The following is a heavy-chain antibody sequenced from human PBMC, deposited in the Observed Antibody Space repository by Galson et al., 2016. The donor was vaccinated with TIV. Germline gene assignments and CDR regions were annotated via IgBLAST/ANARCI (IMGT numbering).Heavy chain of an antibody. CDR3: ARDQNYYDSSGYHLGRWDGGFDI. J-gene: IGHJ3*02. D-gene: IGHD3-22*01. CDR2: IWYDGSKK. CDR1: GFTFGSYG. Sequence: SLRLSCAASGFTFGSYGMHWVRQAPGKGLEWVAGIWYDGSKKNYADSVKGRFTISRDNSKNTVYLQMDSLRAEDTAVYYCARDQNYYDSSGYHLGRWDGGFDIWGQGTMVTVSS. V-gene: IGHV3-33*01.